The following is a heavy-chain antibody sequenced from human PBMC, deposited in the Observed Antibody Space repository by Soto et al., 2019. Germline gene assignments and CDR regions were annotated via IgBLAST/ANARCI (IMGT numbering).Heavy chain of an antibody. V-gene: IGHV1-69*06. Sequence: QVQLVQSGAEVKKPGSSVKVSCKASGGNFASYAIFWVRQAPGQGLEWMGGIIPIFGTATYAQRFQDRVTIKADKSTNTAYMELNSLGFEDTAVYYCARSEGGYFYGMDVWGQGTTVTVSS. CDR1: GGNFASYA. CDR2: IIPIFGTA. CDR3: ARSEGGYFYGMDV. D-gene: IGHD3-9*01. J-gene: IGHJ6*02.